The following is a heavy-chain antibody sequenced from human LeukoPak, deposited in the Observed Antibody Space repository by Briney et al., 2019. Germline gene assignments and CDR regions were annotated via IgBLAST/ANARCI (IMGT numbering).Heavy chain of an antibody. CDR3: ARDLGQKEFYYGSSFGDSYMDV. CDR1: GYTFTGYY. V-gene: IGHV1-2*02. J-gene: IGHJ6*03. CDR2: INPNSGGT. Sequence: GASVKVSCKASGYTFTGYYMHWVRQAPGQGLEWMGWINPNSGGTNYAQKFQGRVTMTRDTSISTAYMELSRLRSDDTAVYYCARDLGQKEFYYGSSFGDSYMDVWGKGTTVTISS. D-gene: IGHD3-10*01.